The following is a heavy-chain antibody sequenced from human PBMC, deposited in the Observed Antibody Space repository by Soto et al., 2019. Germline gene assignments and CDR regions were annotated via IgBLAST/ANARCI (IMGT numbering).Heavy chain of an antibody. CDR1: GGSVSTAGHY. V-gene: IGHV4-30-4*01. J-gene: IGHJ4*02. Sequence: QGLLQESGPALVMPSETLSLTCTVSGGSVSTAGHYLSWILLRPGKGLPCLGYIYGGGSTFYTPSLSGRVTLSVDGSRNQFFRRMTSVSATDTAVYYCARGSCDGGRCERFPAVDFWGQGTLVTVSS. CDR3: ARGSCDGGRCERFPAVDF. D-gene: IGHD3-16*01. CDR2: IYGGGST.